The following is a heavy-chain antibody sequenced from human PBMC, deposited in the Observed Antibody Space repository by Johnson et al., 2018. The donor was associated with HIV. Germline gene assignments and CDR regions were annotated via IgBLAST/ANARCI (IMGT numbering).Heavy chain of an antibody. CDR1: GFTFSDYY. CDR3: ASGYYYGSGTYHGAFDI. Sequence: QVQLVESGGGLVKPGGSLRLSCAASGFTFSDYYMSWIRQAPGKGLEWGSYISSSGSTIFYADSVQGRFTISRDNAKNSIYLQMHSLRAEDTAVYYCASGYYYGSGTYHGAFDIWGQGAMVTVSS. V-gene: IGHV3-11*04. J-gene: IGHJ3*02. D-gene: IGHD3-10*01. CDR2: ISSSGSTI.